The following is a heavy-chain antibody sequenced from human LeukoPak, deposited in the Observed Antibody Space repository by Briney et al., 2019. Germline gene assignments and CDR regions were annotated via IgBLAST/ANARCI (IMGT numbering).Heavy chain of an antibody. J-gene: IGHJ3*02. D-gene: IGHD4-23*01. CDR3: ARHPSTTVVTSGAFDI. Sequence: SETLSLTCTVSGGSISSSSYYWGWIRQPPGKGLEWIGSIYYSGSTYYNPSLKSRVTISVDTSKNRFSLKLSSVTAADTAVYYCARHPSTTVVTSGAFDIWGQGTMVTVSS. V-gene: IGHV4-39*01. CDR2: IYYSGST. CDR1: GGSISSSSYY.